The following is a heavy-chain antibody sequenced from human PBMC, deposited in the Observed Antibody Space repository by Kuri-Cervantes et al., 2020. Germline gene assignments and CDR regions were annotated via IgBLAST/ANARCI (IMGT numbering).Heavy chain of an antibody. Sequence: GESLKISCAASGFTVSSNYMSWVRQAPGKGLEWVSAISGSGGSTYYADSVKGRFTISRDNAKNSLYLQMSSLRAEDTAVYYCAKETAATTDYWGQGTLVTVSS. CDR2: ISGSGGST. V-gene: IGHV3-23*01. D-gene: IGHD2-15*01. CDR3: AKETAATTDY. J-gene: IGHJ4*02. CDR1: GFTVSSNY.